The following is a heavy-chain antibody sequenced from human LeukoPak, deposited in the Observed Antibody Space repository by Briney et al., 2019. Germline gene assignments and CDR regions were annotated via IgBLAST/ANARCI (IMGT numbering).Heavy chain of an antibody. V-gene: IGHV4-39*01. J-gene: IGHJ3*01. CDR2: IYYSGST. Sequence: SETLSLTCTVSGGSISSSSYYWGWIRQPPGKGQEWIGSIYYSGSTYNNPSLKSRGTISVDTSKNQFSLKLSSVTAADTAVYYCARHSSSGGVDAFDVWGQGTMVTVSS. CDR3: ARHSSSGGVDAFDV. CDR1: GGSISSSSYY. D-gene: IGHD6-13*01.